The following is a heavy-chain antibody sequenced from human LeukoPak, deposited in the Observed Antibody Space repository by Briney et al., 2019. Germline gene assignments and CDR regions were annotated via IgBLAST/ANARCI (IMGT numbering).Heavy chain of an antibody. V-gene: IGHV3-30*18. Sequence: PGGSLRLSCAASGFTFSSYGMHWVRQAPGKGLEWVAVISYDGSNKYYADSVRGRFTISRDNSKNTLYLQMNSLRAEDTAVYYCAKDQQQLVPSSLLDYWGQGTLVTVSS. CDR1: GFTFSSYG. J-gene: IGHJ4*02. CDR2: ISYDGSNK. D-gene: IGHD6-13*01. CDR3: AKDQQQLVPSSLLDY.